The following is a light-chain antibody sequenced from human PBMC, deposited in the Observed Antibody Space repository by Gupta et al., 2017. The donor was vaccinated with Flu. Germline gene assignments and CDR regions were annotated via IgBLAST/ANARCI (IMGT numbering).Light chain of an antibody. CDR2: GAS. CDR1: QSVYYSSDNQNY. Sequence: LAVSLGEGAAINCRFRQSVYYSSDNQNYLAWYQQRPGQAPNLIISGASTREPGVPDRFSGSGSGSHFTLTISSLQAEDVAVYYCKQYYHAPQTFGQGTKLEI. J-gene: IGKJ1*01. CDR3: KQYYHAPQT. V-gene: IGKV4-1*01.